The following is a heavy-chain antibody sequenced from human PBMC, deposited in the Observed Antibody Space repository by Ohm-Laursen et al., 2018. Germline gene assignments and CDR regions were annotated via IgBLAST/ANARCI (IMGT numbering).Heavy chain of an antibody. V-gene: IGHV3-30*18. D-gene: IGHD1-26*01. CDR1: RFSFSNYG. CDR2: ISYDGSNK. CDR3: AKDRSGSALSDGIEY. Sequence: SLRLSCAASRFSFSNYGMHWVRQVPGKGLEWVAVISYDGSNKYYADSVKGRFTISRDNSKNTLYLQMNSLRAEDTAVYYCAKDRSGSALSDGIEYWGQGTLVTVSS. J-gene: IGHJ4*02.